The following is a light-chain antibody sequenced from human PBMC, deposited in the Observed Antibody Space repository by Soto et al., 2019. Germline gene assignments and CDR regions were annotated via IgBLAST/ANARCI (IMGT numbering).Light chain of an antibody. CDR3: QQYGTSPRS. V-gene: IGKV3-20*01. CDR1: QSVTGSN. CDR2: GTS. Sequence: ETVLTQSPGTLSLSPGERATLSCRASQSVTGSNLAWYQQKPGQAPRLLIYGTSSRATGIPDRFSGSGSGTDFTLTISRLEPEDFAVYYCQQYGTSPRSFGQGTKVEIK. J-gene: IGKJ1*01.